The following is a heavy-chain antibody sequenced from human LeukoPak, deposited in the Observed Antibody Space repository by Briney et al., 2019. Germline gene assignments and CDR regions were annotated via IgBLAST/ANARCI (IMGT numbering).Heavy chain of an antibody. CDR2: IHYSGNT. CDR3: ASLQDSSGYWVDY. D-gene: IGHD3-22*01. J-gene: IGHJ4*02. CDR1: GGSTSSYY. V-gene: IGHV4-59*08. Sequence: SETLSLTCTVSGGSTSSYYWSWIRQPPGKGLEWIGYIHYSGNTNYNPSLKSRVTMSVDASKNQFSLKLSSVTAADTAVYYCASLQDSSGYWVDYWGQGTLVTVSS.